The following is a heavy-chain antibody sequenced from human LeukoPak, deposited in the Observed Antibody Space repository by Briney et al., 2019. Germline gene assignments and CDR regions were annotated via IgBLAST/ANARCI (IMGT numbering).Heavy chain of an antibody. CDR2: INHSGST. Sequence: AETLSLTCAVYGGSFSGYYWSWIRQPPGKGLEWIGEINHSGSTNYNPSLKSRVTISVDTSKNQFSLKLTSVTAADTAVYYCARVDGSCSGGSCPSGNWFDPWGQGTLVTVSS. CDR3: ARVDGSCSGGSCPSGNWFDP. D-gene: IGHD2-15*01. V-gene: IGHV4-34*01. J-gene: IGHJ5*02. CDR1: GGSFSGYY.